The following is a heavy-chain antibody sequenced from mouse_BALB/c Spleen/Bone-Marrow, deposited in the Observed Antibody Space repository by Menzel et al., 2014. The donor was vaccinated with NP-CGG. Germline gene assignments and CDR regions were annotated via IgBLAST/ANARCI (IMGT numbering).Heavy chain of an antibody. J-gene: IGHJ1*01. CDR3: AMGVRLYWYFDV. Sequence: EVQLQQSGPELVKPGASVKMSCKASGYIFTDYYMKWVSHGKSLEWIGDINPINGDTFYNQKFKGKATLTVDRSSSTAYMQLDSLTSEDSAVYYCAMGVRLYWYFDVWGARTTVTVSS. D-gene: IGHD2-3*01. CDR2: INPINGDT. V-gene: IGHV1-26*01. CDR1: GYIFTDYY.